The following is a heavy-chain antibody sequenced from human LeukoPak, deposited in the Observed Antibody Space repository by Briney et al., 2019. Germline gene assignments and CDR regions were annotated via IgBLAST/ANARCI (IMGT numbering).Heavy chain of an antibody. Sequence: PSETLSLTCAVYGGSFSGHYWSWIRQPPGKGLEWIGEINHSGSTYYNPSLKSRLTISVDTSKNQFSLKLSSVTAADTAVYYCARTGVATSRYYYYAMDVWGQGTTVTVSS. CDR2: INHSGST. V-gene: IGHV4-34*01. J-gene: IGHJ6*02. D-gene: IGHD5-12*01. CDR1: GGSFSGHY. CDR3: ARTGVATSRYYYYAMDV.